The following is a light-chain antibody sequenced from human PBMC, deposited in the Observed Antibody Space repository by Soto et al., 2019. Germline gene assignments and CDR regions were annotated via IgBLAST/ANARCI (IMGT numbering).Light chain of an antibody. CDR3: GTWDTRLSVVV. CDR1: GSNIGKND. Sequence: QSVLTQPPSVSAAPGPNVTISCSGSGSNIGKNDVSWYLQLPGAAPKLLIYDTNKRPSGIPDRFSGSKSGTSATLGITGLLTGDETDYFFGTWDTRLSVVVFGGGTKLTVL. CDR2: DTN. J-gene: IGLJ2*01. V-gene: IGLV1-51*01.